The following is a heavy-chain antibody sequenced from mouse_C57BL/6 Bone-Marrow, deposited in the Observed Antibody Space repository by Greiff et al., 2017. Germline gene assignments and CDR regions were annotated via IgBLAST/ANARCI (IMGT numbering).Heavy chain of an antibody. V-gene: IGHV1-59*01. Sequence: QVQLQQPGAELVRPGTSVKLSCKASGYTFTSYWMHWVKQRPGQGLEWIGVIDPSDSYTNYNQKFKGKATLTVDTSSSTAYMQLSSLTSEDSAVYYCARGYYGSSWFAYWGQGTLVTVSA. CDR1: GYTFTSYW. D-gene: IGHD1-1*01. CDR3: ARGYYGSSWFAY. CDR2: IDPSDSYT. J-gene: IGHJ3*01.